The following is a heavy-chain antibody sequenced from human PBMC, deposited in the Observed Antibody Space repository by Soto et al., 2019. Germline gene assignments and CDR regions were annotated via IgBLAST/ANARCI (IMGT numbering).Heavy chain of an antibody. Sequence: QVQLVESGGGLVKPGGSLRLSCAASGFTFSDYYISWIRQAPGKGLEWVSYISRSADIIDYADSVKGRFTISRDNAKNSLYLQRNSLRAEGTAVYYCVRDGDYDDNSGYFLRDAFDVWGQGTVVTVSS. V-gene: IGHV3-11*01. CDR1: GFTFSDYY. CDR2: ISRSADII. CDR3: VRDGDYDDNSGYFLRDAFDV. D-gene: IGHD3-22*01. J-gene: IGHJ3*01.